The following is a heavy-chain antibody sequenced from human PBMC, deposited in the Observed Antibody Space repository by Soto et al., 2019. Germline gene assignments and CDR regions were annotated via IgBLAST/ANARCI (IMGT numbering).Heavy chain of an antibody. CDR2: INHSGST. Sequence: SSETLSLTCAVYGGSFSGYYWSWIRQPPGKGLEWIGEINHSGSTNYNPSLKSRVTISVDTSKNQFSLKLSSVTAADTAVYYCARRQTQLPHTHFDYWGQGTLVTVSS. V-gene: IGHV4-34*01. CDR1: GGSFSGYY. D-gene: IGHD2-2*01. J-gene: IGHJ4*02. CDR3: ARRQTQLPHTHFDY.